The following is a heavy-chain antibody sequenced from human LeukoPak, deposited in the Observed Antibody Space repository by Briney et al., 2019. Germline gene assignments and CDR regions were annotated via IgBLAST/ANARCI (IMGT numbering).Heavy chain of an antibody. CDR1: GFTFSSYG. V-gene: IGHV3-30*02. Sequence: GGSLRLSCAASGFTFSSYGMHWVRQAPGKGLEWVAFIWYDGTKKYYADSVKGRFTISRDNSENTMYLQVNRLRAEDTAMYYCVKGSKVLFFTRDHYMDVWGKGTTVIISS. CDR2: IWYDGTKK. CDR3: VKGSKVLFFTRDHYMDV. J-gene: IGHJ6*03. D-gene: IGHD2/OR15-2a*01.